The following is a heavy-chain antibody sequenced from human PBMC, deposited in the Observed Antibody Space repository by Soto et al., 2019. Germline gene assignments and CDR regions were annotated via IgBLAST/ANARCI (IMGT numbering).Heavy chain of an antibody. CDR3: AKDQAAWLRVYYYYYGMDV. CDR2: INPSDGST. J-gene: IGHJ6*02. CDR1: GYSFSNYY. V-gene: IGHV1-46*01. D-gene: IGHD5-12*01. Sequence: GASVKVSCKASGYSFSNYYIYWVRQAPGQGLEWMGIINPSDGSTGYIQKFQGRVTMTRDTSTSTVYMELSSLRSEDTAVYYCAKDQAAWLRVYYYYYGMDVWGQGTTVTVS.